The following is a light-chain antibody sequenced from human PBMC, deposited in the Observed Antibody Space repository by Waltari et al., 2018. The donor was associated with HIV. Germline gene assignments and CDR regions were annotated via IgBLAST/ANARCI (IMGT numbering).Light chain of an antibody. J-gene: IGLJ3*02. CDR2: EDN. CDR1: SRSTASNY. CDR3: QSYDSTNPWV. V-gene: IGLV6-57*03. Sequence: NFMLTQPHSVSESPGKTVTISCTRSSRSTASNYVQWYQQRPGSAPTTVIYEDNQRPSGVPDRFSGSIDSSSNSASLTISGLKTEDEADYYCQSYDSTNPWVFGGGTKLTVL.